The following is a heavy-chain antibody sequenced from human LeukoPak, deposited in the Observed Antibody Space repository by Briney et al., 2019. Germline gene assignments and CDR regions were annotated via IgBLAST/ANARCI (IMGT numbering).Heavy chain of an antibody. D-gene: IGHD5-12*01. J-gene: IGHJ6*03. CDR2: ISGSGGST. CDR3: AKDTVKVTTIRRVPHYMDV. CDR1: GFTFSSYA. Sequence: GGSLRLSCAASGFTFSSYAMSWVRQAPGKGLEWVSAISGSGGSTYYADSVKGRFIISRDNSKNTLYLQMNSLRAEDTAVYYCAKDTVKVTTIRRVPHYMDVWGKGTTVTISS. V-gene: IGHV3-23*01.